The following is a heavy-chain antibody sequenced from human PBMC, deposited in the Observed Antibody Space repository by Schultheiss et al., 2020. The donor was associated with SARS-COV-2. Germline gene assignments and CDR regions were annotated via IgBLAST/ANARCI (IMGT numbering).Heavy chain of an antibody. J-gene: IGHJ4*02. CDR3: ARKWGAVDY. CDR2: IYYSGST. CDR1: GGSISSGGYY. D-gene: IGHD1-26*01. V-gene: IGHV4-39*07. Sequence: SETLSLTCTVSGGSISSGGYYWSWIRQHPGKGLEWIGSIYYSGSTNYNPSLKSRVTMSVDTSKNQFSLKLSSVTAADTAVYYCARKWGAVDYWGQGTLVTVSS.